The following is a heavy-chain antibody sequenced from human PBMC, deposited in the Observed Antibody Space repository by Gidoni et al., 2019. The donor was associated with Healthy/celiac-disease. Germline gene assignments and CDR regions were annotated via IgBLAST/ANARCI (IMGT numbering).Heavy chain of an antibody. J-gene: IGHJ4*02. D-gene: IGHD1-26*01. CDR1: GFTFISYA. Sequence: EVQLLESGGGLVQPGGSLILSCAASGFTFISYAMSWVRQAPGKGLEWVSAISGSGGSTNDADSVKGRFTISRDNSKNTLYLQMNSLRAEDTAVYYWAKEAEGQWELLPRGGDYWGQGTLVTVSS. V-gene: IGHV3-23*01. CDR3: AKEAEGQWELLPRGGDY. CDR2: ISGSGGST.